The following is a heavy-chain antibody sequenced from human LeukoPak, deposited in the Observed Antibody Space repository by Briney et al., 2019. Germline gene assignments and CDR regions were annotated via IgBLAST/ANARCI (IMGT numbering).Heavy chain of an antibody. CDR1: GFTFSSYA. CDR3: ASHVTFGGVIVKRPHYDY. J-gene: IGHJ4*02. CDR2: ISGSGGST. Sequence: PGGSLRLSCAASGFTFSSYAMSWVRQAPGKGLEWVSAISGSGGSTYYADSVKGRFTISRDNSKNTLYLQMNSLRAEDTAVYYCASHVTFGGVIVKRPHYDYWGQGTLVTVSS. V-gene: IGHV3-23*01. D-gene: IGHD3-16*02.